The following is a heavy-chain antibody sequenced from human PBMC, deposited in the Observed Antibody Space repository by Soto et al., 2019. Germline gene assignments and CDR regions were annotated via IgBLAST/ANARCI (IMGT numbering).Heavy chain of an antibody. J-gene: IGHJ6*02. CDR1: GYTFSTYA. CDR3: ARGKGMEENYFYYGLDI. V-gene: IGHV1-3*01. Sequence: SSVKVSCKASGYTFSTYAMHWVRQAPGQSLEWMGWLNGGTGQTRYSQKFQDRVIITRDTSASTGYMELSSLTSEDTAVYYCARGKGMEENYFYYGLDIWGQGTTVTVSS. D-gene: IGHD1-1*01. CDR2: LNGGTGQT.